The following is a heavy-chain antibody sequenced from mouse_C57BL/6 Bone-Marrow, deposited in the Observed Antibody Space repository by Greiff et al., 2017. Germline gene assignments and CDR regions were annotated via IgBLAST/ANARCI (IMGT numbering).Heavy chain of an antibody. V-gene: IGHV5-6*01. CDR3: ARLAGTYFDY. D-gene: IGHD4-1*01. CDR1: GFTFSSYG. CDR2: ISSGGSYT. J-gene: IGHJ2*01. Sequence: EVKLMESGGDLVKPGGSLKLSCAASGFTFSSYGMSWVRQTPDKRLEWVATISSGGSYTYYPDSVKGRLTISRDNAKNTLYLQMSSLKSEDTAMYYCARLAGTYFDYWGQGTTLTVSS.